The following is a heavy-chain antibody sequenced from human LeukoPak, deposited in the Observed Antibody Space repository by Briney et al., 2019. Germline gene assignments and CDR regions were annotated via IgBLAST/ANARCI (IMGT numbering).Heavy chain of an antibody. CDR1: GYTFTGYY. D-gene: IGHD1-26*01. Sequence: ASVKVSRKASGYTFTGYYMHWVRQAPGQGLEWMGWVSPNSGGTNYAQKFQGRVTMTRDTSISTAYMELSRLRSDDTAVYYCARPDSSGSYSHYYYYYGMDVWGQGTTVTVSS. CDR2: VSPNSGGT. J-gene: IGHJ6*02. CDR3: ARPDSSGSYSHYYYYYGMDV. V-gene: IGHV1-2*02.